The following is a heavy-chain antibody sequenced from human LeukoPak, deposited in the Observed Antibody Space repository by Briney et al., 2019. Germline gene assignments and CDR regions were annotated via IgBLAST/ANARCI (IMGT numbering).Heavy chain of an antibody. V-gene: IGHV3-53*04. D-gene: IGHD3-16*01. CDR3: ARGPGGFEED. J-gene: IGHJ4*02. CDR1: GFTVSTNY. Sequence: GGSLRLSCAASGFTVSTNYMTWVRQAPGKGLEWVSVIHSGGGTFYADSVKGRFTTSRHSSNNTLDLQMNGLRAEDTAVYYCARGPGGFEEDWGQGTLVTVSS. CDR2: IHSGGGT.